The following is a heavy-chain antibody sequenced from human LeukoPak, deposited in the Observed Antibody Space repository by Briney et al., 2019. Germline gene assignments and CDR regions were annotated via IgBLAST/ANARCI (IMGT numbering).Heavy chain of an antibody. D-gene: IGHD1-26*01. Sequence: PSETLSLTCTVSGYSISSGYYWGWIRQPPGKGLEWFGSIYHSGSTYYNPSLKSRVTISLDTSNNQFSLKMSSVTAADTAVYYCARVDIDSGGFDDFDYWGQGTLVTVSS. CDR1: GYSISSGYY. CDR3: ARVDIDSGGFDDFDY. J-gene: IGHJ4*02. CDR2: IYHSGST. V-gene: IGHV4-38-2*02.